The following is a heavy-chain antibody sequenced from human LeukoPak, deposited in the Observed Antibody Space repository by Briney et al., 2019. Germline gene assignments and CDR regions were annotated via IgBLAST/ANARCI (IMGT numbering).Heavy chain of an antibody. CDR1: GFTFSSYS. D-gene: IGHD5-18*01. V-gene: IGHV3-21*01. J-gene: IGHJ4*02. CDR3: ARFQDTAMAYFDY. CDR2: ISSSSSYI. Sequence: GGSLRLSCAASGFTFSSYSMNWVRQAPGKGLEWVSSISSSSSYIYYADSVKGRFTISRDNAKNSLYLQVNSLRAEDTAVYYCARFQDTAMAYFDYWGQGTLVTVSS.